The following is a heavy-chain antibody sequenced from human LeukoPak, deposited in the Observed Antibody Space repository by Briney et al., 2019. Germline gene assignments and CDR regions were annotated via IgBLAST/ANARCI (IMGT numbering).Heavy chain of an antibody. D-gene: IGHD6-19*01. CDR2: INPSGGST. CDR1: GYTFTSYY. V-gene: IGHV1-46*01. J-gene: IGHJ4*02. CDR3: AIVASSGWYFDF. Sequence: ASVKVSCKASGYTFTSYYMHWVRQAPGQGLEWMGIINPSGGSTSYAQKFQGRVTMTRDMSTSKVYMELSSLRSEDTAVYYCAIVASSGWYFDFWGQGTLVTVSS.